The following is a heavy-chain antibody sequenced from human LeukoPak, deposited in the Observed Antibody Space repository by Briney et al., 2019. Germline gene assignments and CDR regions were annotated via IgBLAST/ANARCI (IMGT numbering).Heavy chain of an antibody. D-gene: IGHD3-16*01. V-gene: IGHV4-39*07. CDR3: ARSARGTSDY. Sequence: WETLSLTCTVSGGSISSSSYYWGWIRQPPGKGLEWIGSIYYSGSTYYNPSLKSRVTISVDTSKNQFSLKLSSVTAADTAVYYCARSARGTSDYWGQGTLVTVSS. CDR1: GGSISSSSYY. CDR2: IYYSGST. J-gene: IGHJ4*02.